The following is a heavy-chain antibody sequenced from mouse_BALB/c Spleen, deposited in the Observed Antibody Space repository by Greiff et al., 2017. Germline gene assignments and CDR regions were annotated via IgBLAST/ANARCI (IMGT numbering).Heavy chain of an antibody. Sequence: EVKLVESGGGLVQPGGSRKLSCAASGFTFSSFGMHWVRQAPEKGLEWVAYISSGSSTIYYADTVKGRFTISRDNPKNTLFLQMTSLRSEDTAMYYCARKDYRYERGYYYAMDYWGQGTSVTVSS. V-gene: IGHV5-17*02. CDR1: GFTFSSFG. CDR3: ARKDYRYERGYYYAMDY. D-gene: IGHD2-14*01. CDR2: ISSGSSTI. J-gene: IGHJ4*01.